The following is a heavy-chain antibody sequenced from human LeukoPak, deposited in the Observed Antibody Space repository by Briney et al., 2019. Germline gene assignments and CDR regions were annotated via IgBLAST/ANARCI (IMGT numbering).Heavy chain of an antibody. CDR1: GGTFSSYA. D-gene: IGHD1-26*01. Sequence: SVKVSCKASGGTFSSYAISWVRQAPGQGLEWMGGIIPIFGTANYAQKFQGRVTITADESTSTAYMELSSLRSEDTAVYYCARSGGIVGAFPHDYWGQGTLVTVSS. CDR3: ARSGGIVGAFPHDY. CDR2: IIPIFGTA. J-gene: IGHJ4*02. V-gene: IGHV1-69*01.